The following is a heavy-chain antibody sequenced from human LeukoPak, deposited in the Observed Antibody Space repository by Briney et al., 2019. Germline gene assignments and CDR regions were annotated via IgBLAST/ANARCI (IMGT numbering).Heavy chain of an antibody. D-gene: IGHD1-14*01. CDR3: ARREPATVSAFDY. V-gene: IGHV4-59*08. CDR1: DRSPSTYY. Sequence: SETLSLTCTVSDRSPSTYYWSWLRHPPGKGREWIGYIYDSGSTNYNPSLKSRVTISVDTSKNQFSLKLSSVTAADTAVYYCARREPATVSAFDYWGQGTLVTVSS. CDR2: IYDSGST. J-gene: IGHJ4*02.